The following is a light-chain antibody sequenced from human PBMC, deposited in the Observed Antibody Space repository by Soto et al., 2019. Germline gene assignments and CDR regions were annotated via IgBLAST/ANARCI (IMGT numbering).Light chain of an antibody. CDR2: GAS. Sequence: EIVMTQSPATLSVSPGDSAALSCRASQSVGSNLAWYKHRPGKAPRLLIYGASTRATGIPARFRGSGSGTEFTLTIASLQSEDFAVYYCQQHDNWPPITFGQGTRLEIK. V-gene: IGKV3-15*01. J-gene: IGKJ5*01. CDR3: QQHDNWPPIT. CDR1: QSVGSN.